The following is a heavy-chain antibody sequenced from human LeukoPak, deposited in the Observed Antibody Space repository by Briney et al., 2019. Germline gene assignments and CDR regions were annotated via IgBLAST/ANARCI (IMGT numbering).Heavy chain of an antibody. V-gene: IGHV4-59*08. D-gene: IGHD5-18*01. CDR3: ARGTVDTVIDN. CDR1: GGFISSFY. CDR2: IYYSGTT. Sequence: SETLSLTCTVSGGFISSFYCSWIRQPPGKGLEWIGYIYYSGTTNYNPSLKSRVTISSDTSKNQFPLRLSSVTAVDTAVYYCARGTVDTVIDNWGQGTLVTVSS. J-gene: IGHJ4*02.